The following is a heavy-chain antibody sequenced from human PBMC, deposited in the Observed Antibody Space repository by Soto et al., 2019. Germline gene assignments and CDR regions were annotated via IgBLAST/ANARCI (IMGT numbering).Heavy chain of an antibody. CDR3: ARQGFGPLHGLVDV. V-gene: IGHV4-59*08. J-gene: IGHJ6*02. D-gene: IGHD3-10*01. CDR1: GGSISSYY. CDR2: VHHSWGS. Sequence: QVQLQESGPGLVKPSETLSLSCTVSGGSISSYYWSWFRQSPGKRMEWIGYVHHSWGSSYNPSLQSRVAISLDTPMSQFSLQVTSVAATDSAVYYCARQGFGPLHGLVDVWGQGTTVTVSS.